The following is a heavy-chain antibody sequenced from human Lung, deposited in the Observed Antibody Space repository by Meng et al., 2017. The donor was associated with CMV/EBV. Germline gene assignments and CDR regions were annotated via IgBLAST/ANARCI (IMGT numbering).Heavy chain of an antibody. CDR3: ARGLAADGIFDS. Sequence: SCAASGFTVRNTYMNWVRRAPGKGLEWVSTIYIGDTTYYTDSVKGRFTISRDTSKNTLYLQMNSLRVEDTAVYYCARGLAADGIFDSWGQGTRVNGAS. J-gene: IGHJ4*02. CDR2: IYIGDTT. D-gene: IGHD6-13*01. CDR1: GFTVRNTY. V-gene: IGHV3-53*01.